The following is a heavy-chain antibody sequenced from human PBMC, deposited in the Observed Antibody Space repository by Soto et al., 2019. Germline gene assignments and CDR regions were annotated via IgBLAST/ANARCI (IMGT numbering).Heavy chain of an antibody. CDR1: GGSISSSNW. J-gene: IGHJ5*02. D-gene: IGHD3-3*01. V-gene: IGHV4-4*02. CDR3: ARVHFQRFVGVSWFDP. CDR2: IYHSGST. Sequence: SETLSLTCAVYGGSISSSNWWSWVRQPPGKRLEWIGEIYHSGSTNYNPSLKSRVTISVDKSKNQFSLKLSSVTAADTAVYYCARVHFQRFVGVSWFDPWGQGTLVTVSS.